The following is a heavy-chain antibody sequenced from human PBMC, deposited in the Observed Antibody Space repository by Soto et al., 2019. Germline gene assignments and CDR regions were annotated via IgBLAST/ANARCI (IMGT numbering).Heavy chain of an antibody. V-gene: IGHV4-31*03. Sequence: SETLSLTCTVSGGSISSGGYYWSWIRQHPGKGLEWIGYIYYSGSTYYNPSLKSRVTISVDTSKNQFSLKLSSVTAADTAVYYRASYTYRSGRQLWPGGFDPWGQGTLVTVSS. CDR1: GGSISSGGYY. CDR3: ASYTYRSGRQLWPGGFDP. J-gene: IGHJ5*02. D-gene: IGHD5-18*01. CDR2: IYYSGST.